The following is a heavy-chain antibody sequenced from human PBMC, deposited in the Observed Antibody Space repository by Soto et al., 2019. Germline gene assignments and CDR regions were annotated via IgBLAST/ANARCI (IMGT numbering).Heavy chain of an antibody. J-gene: IGHJ6*02. CDR2: MNPNSGNT. V-gene: IGHV1-8*01. Sequence: ASLKVSCKASGYTLTSYDINWVRQATGQGLEWMGWMNPNSGNTGYAQKFQSRVTMTRNTSISTAYMELSSLRSEDTAVYYCARGAAYSSSSRGYYYYGMDVWGQGTTVTVSS. CDR3: ARGAAYSSSSRGYYYYGMDV. CDR1: GYTLTSYD. D-gene: IGHD6-6*01.